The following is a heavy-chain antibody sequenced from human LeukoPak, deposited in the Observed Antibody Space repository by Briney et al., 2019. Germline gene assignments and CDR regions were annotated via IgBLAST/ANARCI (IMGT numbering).Heavy chain of an antibody. CDR3: ARNAYCGGDCYTQFYFDY. D-gene: IGHD2-21*02. Sequence: GGSLRLSCAASGFTFSSYSMNWVRQAPGKGLEWVSSISSSSYIYYADSVKGRFTISRDNAKNSLYLQMSSLRSEDTAVYYCARNAYCGGDCYTQFYFDYWGQGTLVTVSS. CDR1: GFTFSSYS. V-gene: IGHV3-21*04. J-gene: IGHJ4*02. CDR2: ISSSSYI.